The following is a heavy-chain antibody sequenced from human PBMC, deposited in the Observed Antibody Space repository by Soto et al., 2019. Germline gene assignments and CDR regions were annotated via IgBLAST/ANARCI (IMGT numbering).Heavy chain of an antibody. J-gene: IGHJ4*02. V-gene: IGHV1-69*01. CDR3: ARGAIVAAPAALSSYHDYTNYRFDS. Sequence: QVQLAQSGAEMTKPGSSVKVSCRASGGSFSDFAFSWVRQAPGQGLEWMGGIIPMFAATKYAQRLQDRVTITADESTNTVYLALNSLTSEDTAIYYCARGAIVAAPAALSSYHDYTNYRFDSWGQGTLVTVSS. CDR2: IIPMFAAT. D-gene: IGHD2-2*01. CDR1: GGSFSDFA.